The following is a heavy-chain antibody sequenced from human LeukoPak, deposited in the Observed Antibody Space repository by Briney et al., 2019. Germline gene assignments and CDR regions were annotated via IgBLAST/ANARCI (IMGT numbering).Heavy chain of an antibody. Sequence: GGSLRLSCAASGFTFSGSAMPCVRQDSGKGREWVGRISSKVNSYATEYAASVKGRFTISRDDSKKTAYLQMNSLKIEDTAVYYCTRPGDDDGDYWGQGTLVTVSS. D-gene: IGHD5-24*01. CDR1: GFTFSGSA. V-gene: IGHV3-73*01. CDR3: TRPGDDDGDY. CDR2: ISSKVNSYAT. J-gene: IGHJ4*02.